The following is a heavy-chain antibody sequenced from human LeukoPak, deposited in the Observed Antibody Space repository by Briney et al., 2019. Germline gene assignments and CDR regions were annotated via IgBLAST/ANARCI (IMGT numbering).Heavy chain of an antibody. J-gene: IGHJ4*02. CDR2: ISAYNGNT. V-gene: IGHV1-18*01. CDR3: ARDGARGYSYGDN. Sequence: ASVKVSCKASGGTFSSYAISWVRQAPGQGLEWMGWISAYNGNTNYAQKLQGRVTMTTDTSTSTAYMELRSLRSDDTAVYYCARDGARGYSYGDNWGQGTLVTVSS. CDR1: GGTFSSYA. D-gene: IGHD5-18*01.